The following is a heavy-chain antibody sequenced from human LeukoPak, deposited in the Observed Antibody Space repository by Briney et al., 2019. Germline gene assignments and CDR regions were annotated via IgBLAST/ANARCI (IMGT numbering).Heavy chain of an antibody. V-gene: IGHV1-69*13. CDR2: IIPIFGTA. Sequence: GASVKVSCKASGCTFSSYAISWVRQAPGQGLEWMGGIIPIFGTANYAQKFQGRVTITADESTSTAYMELSSLRSEDTAVYYCARDYRVVGATRYYYGMDVWGQGTSVTVSS. CDR1: GCTFSSYA. CDR3: ARDYRVVGATRYYYGMDV. J-gene: IGHJ6*02. D-gene: IGHD1-26*01.